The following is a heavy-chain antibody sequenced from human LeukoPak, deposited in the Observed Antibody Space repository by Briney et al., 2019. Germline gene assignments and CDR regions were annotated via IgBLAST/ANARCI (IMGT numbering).Heavy chain of an antibody. CDR3: ARDGIAAAAYYFDY. CDR1: GFMFSSNW. CDR2: ISSSSSYI. Sequence: GGSLRLSCAASGFMFSSNWMSWVRLAPGKGLEWVSSISSSSSYIYYADSVKGRFTISRDNAKNSLYLQMNSLRAEDTAVYYCARDGIAAAAYYFDYWGQGTLVTVSS. D-gene: IGHD6-13*01. J-gene: IGHJ4*02. V-gene: IGHV3-21*01.